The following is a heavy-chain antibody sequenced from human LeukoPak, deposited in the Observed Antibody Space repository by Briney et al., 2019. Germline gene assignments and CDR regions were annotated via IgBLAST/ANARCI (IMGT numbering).Heavy chain of an antibody. Sequence: SETLSLTCTVSGGSISNYYRNWIRQPPGKGLEWVGHISYSGGTKYNPSLRSRVTISIDTSKNQFSLNLSPVTAADTAVYYCGRGGIAAAASGIDYWGQGTLVAVSS. CDR3: GRGGIAAAASGIDY. V-gene: IGHV4-59*08. J-gene: IGHJ4*02. D-gene: IGHD6-13*01. CDR1: GGSISNYY. CDR2: ISYSGGT.